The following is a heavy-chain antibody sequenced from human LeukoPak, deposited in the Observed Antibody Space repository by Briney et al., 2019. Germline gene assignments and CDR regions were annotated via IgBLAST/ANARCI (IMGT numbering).Heavy chain of an antibody. V-gene: IGHV4-38-2*02. J-gene: IGHJ4*02. D-gene: IGHD2-15*01. CDR1: GYSISSGYY. CDR2: IYQSGSA. Sequence: SETLSLTCSVSGYSISSGYYWGWIRQPPGKGLEWIGSIYQSGSAFYNPSLKSRVTISVDTSKNQFSLKLSSVTAADTAVYYCARDQDGYIDYWGQGTLVTVSS. CDR3: ARDQDGYIDY.